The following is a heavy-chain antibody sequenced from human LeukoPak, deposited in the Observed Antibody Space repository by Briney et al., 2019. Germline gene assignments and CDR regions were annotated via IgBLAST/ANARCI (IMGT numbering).Heavy chain of an antibody. CDR3: ARGKGDVDL. CDR1: GGSISSGSYY. V-gene: IGHV4-61*02. CDR2: IYTSGST. D-gene: IGHD5-24*01. Sequence: PSETLSLTCTVSGGSISSGSYYWSCIRQPAGKGLEWIGRIYTSGSTNYNPSLKSRVTISVDTSRNQSSLKLSSVTAADTAVYYCARGKGDVDLWGQGTLVTVSS. J-gene: IGHJ5*02.